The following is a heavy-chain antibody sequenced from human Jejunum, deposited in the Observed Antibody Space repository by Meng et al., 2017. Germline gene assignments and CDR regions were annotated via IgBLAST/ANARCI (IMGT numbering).Heavy chain of an antibody. D-gene: IGHD1-14*01. Sequence: QVQLQESGPGLFKPSGTLSLTCPVSGLPTTAPFYWTWIRQAPGKGLEWIGEVWPSGATYYNPSLSSRITISIDTSNNQFSLEVAFLTAADTAVYYCARAIRERYFDSWGQGTLVTVSS. CDR3: ARAIRERYFDS. CDR2: VWPSGAT. J-gene: IGHJ4*02. CDR1: GLPTTAPFY. V-gene: IGHV4-4*02.